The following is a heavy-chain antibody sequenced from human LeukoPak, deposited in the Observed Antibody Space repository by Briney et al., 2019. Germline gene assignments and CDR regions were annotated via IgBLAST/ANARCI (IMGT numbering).Heavy chain of an antibody. CDR1: GFTFSSYW. CDR2: IKQDGSEK. CDR3: ASVRKGSYFGY. D-gene: IGHD3-10*02. V-gene: IGHV3-7*01. Sequence: GGSLRLSCAASGFTFSSYWMSWVRQAPGKGLEWVANIKQDGSEKYYVDSVKGRFTISRDNAKNSLYLQMNSLRAEDTAVYYCASVRKGSYFGYWGQGTLVTVSS. J-gene: IGHJ4*02.